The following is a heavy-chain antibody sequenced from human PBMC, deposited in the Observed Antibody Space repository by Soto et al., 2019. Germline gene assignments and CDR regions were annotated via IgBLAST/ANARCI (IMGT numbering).Heavy chain of an antibody. CDR2: ISYDGSNK. Sequence: LRLSCAASGFTFSSYGMHWVRQAPGKGLEWVAVISYDGSNKYYADSVKGRFTISRDNSKNTLYLQMNSLRAENTAVYYCARESEDLTSNFDYWGQGTLVTSPQ. J-gene: IGHJ4*02. CDR3: ARESEDLTSNFDY. V-gene: IGHV3-30*03. CDR1: GFTFSSYG.